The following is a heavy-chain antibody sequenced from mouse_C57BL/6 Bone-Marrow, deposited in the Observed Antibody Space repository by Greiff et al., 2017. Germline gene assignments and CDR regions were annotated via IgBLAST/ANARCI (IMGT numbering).Heavy chain of an antibody. CDR1: GFNIKDDY. V-gene: IGHV14-4*01. J-gene: IGHJ2*01. CDR2: IDPENGDT. D-gene: IGHD1-1*01. CDR3: NTRDYGSSLFDY. Sequence: EVQLQQSGAELVRPGASVKLSCTASGFNIKDDYMHWVKQRPEQGLEWIGWIDPENGDTEYASKFQGKATITADTSSNTAYLPLSSLTSEDTAVYYCNTRDYGSSLFDYWGQGTTLTVSS.